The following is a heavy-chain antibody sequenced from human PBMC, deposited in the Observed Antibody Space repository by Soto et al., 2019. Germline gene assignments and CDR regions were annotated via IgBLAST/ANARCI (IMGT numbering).Heavy chain of an antibody. CDR1: GYTFSKYW. CDR3: ARQGGEDNTMSDY. D-gene: IGHD1-20*01. Sequence: PGESLKISCKGSGYTFSKYWIGWVRQTPGKGLEWMGMIYPGDSDARYSPSFEGQVTFSVDKSINTAYLQWNSLKASDTAMYYCARQGGEDNTMSDYWGQGTLVTVSS. V-gene: IGHV5-51*01. CDR2: IYPGDSDA. J-gene: IGHJ4*02.